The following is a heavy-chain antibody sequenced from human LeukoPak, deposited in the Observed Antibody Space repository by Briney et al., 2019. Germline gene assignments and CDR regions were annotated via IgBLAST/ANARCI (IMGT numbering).Heavy chain of an antibody. D-gene: IGHD3-10*01. CDR3: AAEALVRGVAFDY. Sequence: SETLSLTCAVSGGSISSGGYSWSWIRQPPGKGLEWIGYIYHSGSTYYNPSLKSRVTISVDRSKNQFSLKLSSVTAADTAVYYCAAEALVRGVAFDYWGQGTLVTVSS. CDR2: IYHSGST. CDR1: GGSISSGGYS. V-gene: IGHV4-30-2*01. J-gene: IGHJ4*02.